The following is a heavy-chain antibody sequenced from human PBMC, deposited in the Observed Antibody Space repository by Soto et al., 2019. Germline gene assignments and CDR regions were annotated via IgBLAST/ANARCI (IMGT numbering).Heavy chain of an antibody. CDR1: GYTFTGYF. D-gene: IGHD1-26*01. CDR3: ARDRQGTVGATTLGWFDP. J-gene: IGHJ5*02. V-gene: IGHV1-2*02. CDR2: INPKSGVT. Sequence: GASVKVSCKASGYTFTGYFIHWVRQAPGQGLEWMGWINPKSGVTNYAQKLQGRVTMTTDTSTSTAYMELRSLRSDDTAVYYCARDRQGTVGATTLGWFDPWGQGTLVTVS.